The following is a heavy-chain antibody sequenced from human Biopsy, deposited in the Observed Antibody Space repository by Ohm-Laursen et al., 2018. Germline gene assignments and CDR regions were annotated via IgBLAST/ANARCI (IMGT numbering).Heavy chain of an antibody. CDR1: GFIFSDYY. CDR2: INSVGTI. CDR3: ARSVGIMAAPIDY. J-gene: IGHJ4*02. V-gene: IGHV3-11*01. D-gene: IGHD3-16*01. Sequence: SLRLSCTASGFIFSDYYMSWIRQAPGKGLGWVSNINSVGTIYYADSVRGRFTISRDNAKNSLYLQMNSLRVEDTAVYYCARSVGIMAAPIDYWGQGTLVTVSS.